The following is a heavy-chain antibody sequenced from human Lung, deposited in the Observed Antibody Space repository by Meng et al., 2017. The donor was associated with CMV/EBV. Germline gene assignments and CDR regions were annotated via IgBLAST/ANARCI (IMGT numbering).Heavy chain of an antibody. CDR1: AGSISSYGSF. CDR2: IYYSGGT. J-gene: IGHJ4*02. D-gene: IGHD3-22*01. V-gene: IGHV4-39*02. CDR3: VRYYDRSGHHYFDY. Sequence: LSCSVSAGSISSYGSFWGWIRQPPGKGLEWIGMIYYSGGTHYNPSLKSRVIVSVDTSKKNFSLKLSSVTASDTAVYYCVRYYDRSGHHYFDYWGQGYLV.